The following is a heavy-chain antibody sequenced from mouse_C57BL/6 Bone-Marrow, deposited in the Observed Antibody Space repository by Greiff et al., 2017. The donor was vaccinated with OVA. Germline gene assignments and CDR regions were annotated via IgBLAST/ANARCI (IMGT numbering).Heavy chain of an antibody. Sequence: EVQLVESGPGLVKPSQSLSLTCSVTGYSITSGYYWNWIRQFPGNKLEWMGYISYDGSNNYNPSLKNRISITRDTSKNQFFLKLNSVTTEDTATYYCARDRDYGFAYWGQGTLVTVSA. J-gene: IGHJ3*01. V-gene: IGHV3-6*01. CDR1: GYSITSGYY. D-gene: IGHD2-4*01. CDR3: ARDRDYGFAY. CDR2: ISYDGSN.